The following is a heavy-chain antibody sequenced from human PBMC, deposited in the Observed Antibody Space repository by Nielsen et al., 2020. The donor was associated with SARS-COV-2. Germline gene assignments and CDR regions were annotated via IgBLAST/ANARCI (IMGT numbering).Heavy chain of an antibody. V-gene: IGHV1-46*01. CDR1: GYTFTSYY. Sequence: ASVKVSCKASGYTFTSYYMHWVRQAPGQGLEWMGIINPSGGSTSYAQKFQGRVTMTRDTSTSTAYMELRSLRSDDTAVYYCARGLSVVVVAATPYYYYYGMDVWGQGTTVTVSS. CDR3: ARGLSVVVVAATPYYYYYGMDV. J-gene: IGHJ6*02. D-gene: IGHD2-15*01. CDR2: INPSGGST.